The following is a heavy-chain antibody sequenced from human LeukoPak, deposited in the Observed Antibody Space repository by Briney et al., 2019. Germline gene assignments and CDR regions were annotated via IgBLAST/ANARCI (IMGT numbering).Heavy chain of an antibody. CDR2: IWYDGSNK. D-gene: IGHD6-13*01. CDR1: AFAFNSYG. J-gene: IGHJ2*01. CDR3: ARDDQTATGFDL. V-gene: IGHV3-33*01. Sequence: GRSLRLSCAASAFAFNSYGTHWVRQAPGKGLEWVAVIWYDGSNKYYADSVKGRFTISRDNSKNTLYLQMNSLRAEDTAVYYCARDDQTATGFDLWGRGTLVTVSS.